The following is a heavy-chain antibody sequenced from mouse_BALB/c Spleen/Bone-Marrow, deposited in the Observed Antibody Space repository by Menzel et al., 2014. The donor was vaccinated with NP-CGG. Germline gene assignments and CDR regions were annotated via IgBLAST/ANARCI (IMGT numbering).Heavy chain of an antibody. CDR2: INPDIDTI. CDR1: GFDFSSYW. J-gene: IGHJ4*01. V-gene: IGHV4-1*02. D-gene: IGHD1-1*02. CDR3: ASRKLWRAMDY. Sequence: VQLKQSGGGLGQPGGSLKLSCAASGFDFSSYWLTWVRQAPGKGLEWIAEINPDIDTINYTPSLKDKFIISSDNVQNALCLQMSKVRSEDTALYYCASRKLWRAMDYWGQGTSVTVSS.